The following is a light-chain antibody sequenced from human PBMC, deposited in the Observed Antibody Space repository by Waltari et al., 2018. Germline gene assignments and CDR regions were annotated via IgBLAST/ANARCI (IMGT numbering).Light chain of an antibody. CDR1: SSDVGGYNY. J-gene: IGLJ2*01. V-gene: IGLV2-23*02. Sequence: QSALTQPASVSGSPGQSITIPCTGTSSDVGGYNYVSWYQQHPGKAPNLMIYDVSKRPSGVSNRFSGSKSGNTASLTISGLQAEDEADYYCCSYAGSSTLVFGGGTKLTVL. CDR3: CSYAGSSTLV. CDR2: DVS.